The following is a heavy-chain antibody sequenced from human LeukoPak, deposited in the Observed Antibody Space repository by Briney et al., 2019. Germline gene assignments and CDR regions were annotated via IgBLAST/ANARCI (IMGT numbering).Heavy chain of an antibody. D-gene: IGHD2-15*01. V-gene: IGHV4-34*01. CDR1: GGSFSGYY. CDR3: ARGGVVAATALVY. CDR2: INHSGST. Sequence: SETLSLTCAVYGGSFSGYYWSWIRQPPGKGLEWIGEINHSGSTNYNPSLKSRVTISVDTSKNQFSLKLSSVTAADTAVYYCARGGVVAATALVYWGQGTLVTVSS. J-gene: IGHJ4*02.